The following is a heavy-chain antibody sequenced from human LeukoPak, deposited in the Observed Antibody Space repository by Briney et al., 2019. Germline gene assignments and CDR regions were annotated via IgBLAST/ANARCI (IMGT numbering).Heavy chain of an antibody. CDR3: ARDSRQQRFLYWDWFDP. D-gene: IGHD2/OR15-2a*01. CDR1: GFSFSSYW. J-gene: IGHJ5*02. CDR2: IKQDGSEK. V-gene: IGHV3-7*01. Sequence: GGSLRLSCAASGFSFSSYWMTWVRQAPGKGLEWVANIKQDGSEKYYVDSVKGRFTISRDNAKNSLYLQMNSLRAEDTAVYYCARDSRQQRFLYWDWFDPWGQGTRVSVSS.